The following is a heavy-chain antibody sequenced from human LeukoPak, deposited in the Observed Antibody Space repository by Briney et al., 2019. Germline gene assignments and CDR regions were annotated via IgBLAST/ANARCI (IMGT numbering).Heavy chain of an antibody. J-gene: IGHJ6*03. CDR3: VKNFWSDKYYFYYMDV. CDR2: ISGSGGST. Sequence: GGSLRLSCAASGFTFSSYAMNWVRQAPGKGLEWVSAISGSGGSTYYADSVKGRFTISRDNPKNTLYLQMNSLRAEDTAVYYCVKNFWSDKYYFYYMDVWGKGTTVTVSS. CDR1: GFTFSSYA. V-gene: IGHV3-23*01. D-gene: IGHD3-3*01.